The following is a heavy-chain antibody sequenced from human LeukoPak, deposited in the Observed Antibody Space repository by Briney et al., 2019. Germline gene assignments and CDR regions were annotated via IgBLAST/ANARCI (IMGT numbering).Heavy chain of an antibody. CDR3: ARGRSSGSPHLFDY. Sequence: EASVKVSCKVSGYTFTSYGISWVRQAPGQGLEWMGWISAYNGNTNYAQKLQGRVTMTTDTSTSTAYMELRSLRSDDTAVYYCARGRSSGSPHLFDYWGQGTLVTVSS. CDR2: ISAYNGNT. J-gene: IGHJ4*02. D-gene: IGHD1-26*01. V-gene: IGHV1-18*01. CDR1: GYTFTSYG.